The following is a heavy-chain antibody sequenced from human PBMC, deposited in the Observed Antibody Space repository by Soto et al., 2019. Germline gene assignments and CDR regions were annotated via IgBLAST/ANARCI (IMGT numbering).Heavy chain of an antibody. D-gene: IGHD3-22*01. CDR3: ARQQYYYDSSGYSNFDY. CDR2: IIPIFGTA. CDR1: GYTFSSYA. V-gene: IGHV1-69*01. Sequence: QVQLVQSGAEVKKPGASVKVSCKASGYTFSSYAISWVRQAPGQGLEWMGGIIPIFGTANYAQKFQGRVTITADESTSTAYMELSSLRSEDTAVYYCARQQYYYDSSGYSNFDYWGQGTLVTVSS. J-gene: IGHJ4*02.